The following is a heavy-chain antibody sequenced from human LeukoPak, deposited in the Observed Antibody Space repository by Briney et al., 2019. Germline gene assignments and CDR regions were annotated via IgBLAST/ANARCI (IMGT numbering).Heavy chain of an antibody. CDR2: ISYDGSDK. D-gene: IGHD6-19*01. V-gene: IGHV3-30*03. Sequence: PGRSLRLSCAVSGLTFSSFGMHWVRQAAGKGPEWVAVISYDGSDKHYADSVRGRFTISRDNSKNTLYLQMNSLRAEDTAVYYCARVRDSSGWYVDYWGQGTLVTVSS. CDR1: GLTFSSFG. J-gene: IGHJ4*02. CDR3: ARVRDSSGWYVDY.